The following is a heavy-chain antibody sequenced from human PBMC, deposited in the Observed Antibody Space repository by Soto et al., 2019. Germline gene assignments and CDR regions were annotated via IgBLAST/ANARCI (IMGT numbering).Heavy chain of an antibody. Sequence: SLRLSCTASGFTFGDYAMSWFRQAPGKGLEWVGFIRSKAYGGTTEYAASVKGRFTISRDDSKSIAYLQMNSLKTEDTAVYYCTRGLSWDSSGWIFDYWGQGTLVTVYS. CDR3: TRGLSWDSSGWIFDY. CDR1: GFTFGDYA. V-gene: IGHV3-49*03. D-gene: IGHD6-19*01. J-gene: IGHJ4*02. CDR2: IRSKAYGGTT.